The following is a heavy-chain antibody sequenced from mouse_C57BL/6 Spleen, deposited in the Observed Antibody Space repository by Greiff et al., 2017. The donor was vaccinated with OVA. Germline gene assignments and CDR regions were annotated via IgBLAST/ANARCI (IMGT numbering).Heavy chain of an antibody. CDR2: IYPGDGDT. V-gene: IGHV1-82*01. Sequence: VQLQQSGPELVKPGASVKISCKASGYAFSSSWMNWVKQRPGKGLEWIGRIYPGDGDTNYNGKFKGKATLTADKSSSTAYMQLSSLTSEDSAVYFFARTTTTGYFDVWGTGTTVTVSS. D-gene: IGHD1-1*01. CDR1: GYAFSSSW. J-gene: IGHJ1*03. CDR3: ARTTTTGYFDV.